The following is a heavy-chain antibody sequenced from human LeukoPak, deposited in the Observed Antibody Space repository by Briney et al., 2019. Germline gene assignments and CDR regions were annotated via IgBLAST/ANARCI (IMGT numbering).Heavy chain of an antibody. D-gene: IGHD1-26*01. CDR3: AKHSGSYFIYYVDS. Sequence: GGSLRLSCGASGCTFSRYGMSWVRQAPGKGLEWVSTISNTAYNTYYADSVKGRFTISRDNSANTVSLQMNSLRAEDTALYYCAKHSGSYFIYYVDSWGQGTQVTVSS. V-gene: IGHV3-23*01. J-gene: IGHJ4*02. CDR2: ISNTAYNT. CDR1: GCTFSRYG.